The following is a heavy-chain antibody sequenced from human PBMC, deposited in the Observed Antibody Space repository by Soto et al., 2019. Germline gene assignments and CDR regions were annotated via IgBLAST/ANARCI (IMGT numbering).Heavy chain of an antibody. CDR3: ARQTTYSSSWHDY. V-gene: IGHV4-4*07. J-gene: IGHJ4*02. Sequence: PSEPLSLTGTVSGDSISIYYWSWIRQPAGKGLEWIGRIYASGTTNNNPSLKSRVTMSIDTSKNQFSLKLNSVTAADTAVYYCARQTTYSSSWHDYWGQGTPVTVSS. CDR2: IYASGTT. D-gene: IGHD6-13*01. CDR1: GDSISIYY.